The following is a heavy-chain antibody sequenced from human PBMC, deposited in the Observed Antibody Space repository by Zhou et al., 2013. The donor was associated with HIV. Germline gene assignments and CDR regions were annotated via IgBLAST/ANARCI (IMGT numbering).Heavy chain of an antibody. CDR3: ARGSSSGWLDP. Sequence: QVQLVQSGAEVKKPGASVKVSCKASGYTFTIYYMHWVRQAPGQGLEWMGIINPSGGSTSYAQKFQGRVTMTRDTSTSTVYMELRSLRSEDTAMYYCARGSSSGWLDPWGQGTLVTVSS. D-gene: IGHD6-13*01. J-gene: IGHJ5*02. CDR1: GYTFTIYY. V-gene: IGHV1-46*01. CDR2: INPSGGST.